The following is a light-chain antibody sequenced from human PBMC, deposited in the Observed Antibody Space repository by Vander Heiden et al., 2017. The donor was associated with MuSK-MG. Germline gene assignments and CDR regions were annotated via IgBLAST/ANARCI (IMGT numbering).Light chain of an antibody. CDR2: AAS. V-gene: IGKV1-27*01. CDR3: QKDNSAPLT. Sequence: DIQMTQSPSSLSASVGDRVTITGRASQCISNYLAWYQQKPGKVPKLLIYAASTLQSGVPCRFSGSGSGTDVTLTISSRQPEDVATYYCQKDNSAPLTFGGGTKVEIK. CDR1: QCISNY. J-gene: IGKJ4*01.